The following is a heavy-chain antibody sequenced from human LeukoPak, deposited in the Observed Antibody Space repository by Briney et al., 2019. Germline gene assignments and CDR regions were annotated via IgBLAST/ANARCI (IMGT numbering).Heavy chain of an antibody. D-gene: IGHD3-10*01. J-gene: IGHJ5*02. CDR1: GYSFTSYW. CDR2: IYPGDSDT. Sequence: GESLKISCKGSGYSFTSYWIGWVRQMPGKGLEWMGIIYPGDSDTRYSPSFQGQVTISADKLISTAYLQWSSLKASYTAMYYCARYGSGSYYNVWFDPWGQGTLVTVSS. CDR3: ARYGSGSYYNVWFDP. V-gene: IGHV5-51*04.